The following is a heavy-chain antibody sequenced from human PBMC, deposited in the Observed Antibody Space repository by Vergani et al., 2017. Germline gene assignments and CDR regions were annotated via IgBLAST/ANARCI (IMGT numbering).Heavy chain of an antibody. CDR1: GFTFTSSA. V-gene: IGHV1-58*01. J-gene: IGHJ4*02. CDR3: ARSRWWFGELSLYYFDY. D-gene: IGHD3-10*01. CDR2: IVVGSGNT. Sequence: QMQLVQSGPEVKKPGTSVKVSCKASGFTFTSSAVQWVRQARGQRLEWIGWIVVGSGNTNYAQKFQGRVTITADKSTSTAYMELSSLRSEDTAVYYCARSRWWFGELSLYYFDYWGQGTLVTVSS.